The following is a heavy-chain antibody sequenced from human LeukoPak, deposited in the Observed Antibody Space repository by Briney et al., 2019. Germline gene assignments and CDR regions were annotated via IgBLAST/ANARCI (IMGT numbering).Heavy chain of an antibody. CDR2: IYYSGST. J-gene: IGHJ3*02. CDR3: ARDGYSGSFDAFDI. V-gene: IGHV4-31*03. Sequence: KSSETLSLTCTVSGGSISSGGYYWSWIRQHPGKGLEWIGYIYYSGSTYYNPSLKSRVTISVDTSKNQFSLKLSSVTAADTAVYYCARDGYSGSFDAFDIWGQGTMVTVSS. D-gene: IGHD1-26*01. CDR1: GGSISSGGYY.